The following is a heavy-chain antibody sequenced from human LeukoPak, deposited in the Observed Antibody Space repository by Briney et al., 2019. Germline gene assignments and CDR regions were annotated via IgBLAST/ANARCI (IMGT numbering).Heavy chain of an antibody. Sequence: GGSLRLSCAASGFTFSNYAMSWVRQAPGKGLEWVSVISGSGGSTYYADSVKGRFTISRDNSKNTLYLQMSSLRAEDTAVYYCAREIGAFDYWGQGTLVTVSS. V-gene: IGHV3-23*01. D-gene: IGHD1-26*01. CDR3: AREIGAFDY. J-gene: IGHJ4*02. CDR1: GFTFSNYA. CDR2: ISGSGGST.